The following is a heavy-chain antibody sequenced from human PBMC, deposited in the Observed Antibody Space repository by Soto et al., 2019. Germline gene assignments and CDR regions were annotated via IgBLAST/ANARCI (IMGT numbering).Heavy chain of an antibody. CDR2: IYHHGST. CDR1: GGSISSGGYS. Sequence: SETLSLTCVVSGGSISSGGYSWSWIRQPPGKGLEWIGYIYHHGSTYYNPSLKSRVTISVDRSKNQFSLKLSSVTAADTAVYYCARDLDLYGMDVWGQGTTVTVSS. CDR3: ARDLDLYGMDV. V-gene: IGHV4-30-2*01. J-gene: IGHJ6*02.